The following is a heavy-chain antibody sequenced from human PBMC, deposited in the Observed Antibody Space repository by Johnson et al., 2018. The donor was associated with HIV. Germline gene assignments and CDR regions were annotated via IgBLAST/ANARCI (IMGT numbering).Heavy chain of an antibody. CDR2: IRYDGSNK. D-gene: IGHD4-23*01. CDR1: GFTFSSYG. CDR3: ARALRWPNAFDI. J-gene: IGHJ3*02. Sequence: QVQLVESGGGVVQPGRSLRLSCAASGFTFSSYGMHWVRQAPGKGLEWVAFIRYDGSNKYYADSVKGRFTISRDNSKNTLYLQMNSLRAEDTAVYYCARALRWPNAFDIWGQGTLVTVSS. V-gene: IGHV3-30*02.